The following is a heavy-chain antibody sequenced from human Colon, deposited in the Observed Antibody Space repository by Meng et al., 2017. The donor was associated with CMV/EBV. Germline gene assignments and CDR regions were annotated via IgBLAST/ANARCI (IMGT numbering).Heavy chain of an antibody. CDR2: IYSCGST. Sequence: GESLKISCAASGFTVSRNYMGWVRQAPGKGLEWVSVIYSCGSTYYADSVKGRFTISRDNAKNSLYLQMSSLRAEDTAVYYCAKDLAYVGLGSNLYYYYNMDVWGQGTTVTVSS. J-gene: IGHJ6*02. D-gene: IGHD4-17*01. CDR3: AKDLAYVGLGSNLYYYYNMDV. CDR1: GFTVSRNY. V-gene: IGHV3-66*03.